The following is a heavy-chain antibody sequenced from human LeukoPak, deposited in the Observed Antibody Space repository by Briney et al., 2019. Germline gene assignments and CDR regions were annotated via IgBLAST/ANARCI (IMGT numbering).Heavy chain of an antibody. D-gene: IGHD2-2*01. Sequence: GGSLRLSCAASGFIFSSYWMGWVRQAPGKGLEWVSYISSASGSIYYADSVKGRFTISRDNAKNSLFLQMNSLRAEDTAVYYCARLPAYCSSTSCYYDYWGQGTLVTVSS. V-gene: IGHV3-48*04. J-gene: IGHJ4*02. CDR2: ISSASGSI. CDR3: ARLPAYCSSTSCYYDY. CDR1: GFIFSSYW.